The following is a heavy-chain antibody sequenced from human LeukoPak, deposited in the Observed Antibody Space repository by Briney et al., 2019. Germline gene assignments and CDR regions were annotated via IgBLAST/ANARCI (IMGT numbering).Heavy chain of an antibody. CDR3: AKDYTYYYDSSGYYDY. J-gene: IGHJ4*02. V-gene: IGHV3-23*01. D-gene: IGHD3-22*01. Sequence: GGSLRLSCAASGFTFSSYATSWVRQAPGKGLEWVSAISGSGGSTYYADSVKGRFTISRDNSKNTLYLQMNSLRAEDTAVYYCAKDYTYYYDSSGYYDYWGQGTLVTVSS. CDR1: GFTFSSYA. CDR2: ISGSGGST.